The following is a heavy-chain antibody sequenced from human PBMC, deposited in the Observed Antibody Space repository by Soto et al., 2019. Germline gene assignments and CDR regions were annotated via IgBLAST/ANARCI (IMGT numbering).Heavy chain of an antibody. CDR3: ARGISTTRYYYYYGMDV. CDR2: INPSGGIT. CDR1: GYTLTSYY. Sequence: EASVKVSCKASGYTLTSYYLHWVRQSPGQGPEWMGIINPSGGITNDAQKFQDRVTMTSDTSTRTVYMELSSLRSEDTAVYYCARGISTTRYYYYYGMDVWGQGTTVTSP. V-gene: IGHV1-46*01. D-gene: IGHD2-2*01. J-gene: IGHJ6*02.